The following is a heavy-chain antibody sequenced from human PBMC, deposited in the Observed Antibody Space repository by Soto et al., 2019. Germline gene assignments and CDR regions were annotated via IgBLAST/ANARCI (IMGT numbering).Heavy chain of an antibody. D-gene: IGHD5-12*01. CDR1: GYTFTTYG. V-gene: IGHV1-18*01. CDR2: ISAHNGNT. CDR3: VATDGRRQFDY. J-gene: IGHJ4*02. Sequence: QVQLVQSGAEVEKPGASVKVSCKASGYTFTTYGISWVRQAPGQGLEWMGWISAHNGNTNYAQKLQGRATMTTDTSTSTAYMELRSLRSDDTAVYYCVATDGRRQFDYWGQGTLVTVSS.